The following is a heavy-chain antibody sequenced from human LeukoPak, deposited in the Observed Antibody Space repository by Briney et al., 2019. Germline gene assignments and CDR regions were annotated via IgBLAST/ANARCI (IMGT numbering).Heavy chain of an antibody. CDR2: IYYSGST. V-gene: IGHV4-30-4*08. D-gene: IGHD4-23*01. CDR3: ASYGGNFSFDY. CDR1: GGPISSGDYY. J-gene: IGHJ4*02. Sequence: PSQTLSLTCTVSGGPISSGDYYWSWIRQPPGKGLEWIGYIYYSGSTYYDPSLKSRVTISVDTSKNQFSLKLSSVTAADTAVYYCASYGGNFSFDYWGQGTLVTVSS.